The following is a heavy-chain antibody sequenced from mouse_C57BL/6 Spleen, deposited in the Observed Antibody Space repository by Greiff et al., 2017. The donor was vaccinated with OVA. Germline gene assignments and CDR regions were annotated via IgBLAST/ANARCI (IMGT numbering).Heavy chain of an antibody. J-gene: IGHJ4*01. CDR3: ARWEGNYYAMDY. Sequence: QVQLKESGAELVKPGASVKLSCKASGYTFTSYWMQWVKQRPGQGLEWIGEIDPSDSYTNYNQKFKGKATLTVDTSSSTAYMQLSSLTSEDSAVYYCARWEGNYYAMDYWGQGTSVTVSS. CDR2: IDPSDSYT. V-gene: IGHV1-50*01. CDR1: GYTFTSYW. D-gene: IGHD4-1*01.